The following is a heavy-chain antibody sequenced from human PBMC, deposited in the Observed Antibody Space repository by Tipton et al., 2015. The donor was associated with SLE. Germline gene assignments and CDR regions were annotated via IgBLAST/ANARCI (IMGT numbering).Heavy chain of an antibody. CDR3: ATPLLDYSTSSTRLNY. CDR2: INSDGSST. D-gene: IGHD6-6*01. J-gene: IGHJ4*02. Sequence: PLRLSCAASGFTFSSYWMHWVRQAPGKGLVWVSRINSDGSSTSYADSVKGRFTISRDNSKNTLYLQMNTLRAEDTAVYYCATPLLDYSTSSTRLNYWGQGTLVTVSS. V-gene: IGHV3-74*01. CDR1: GFTFSSYW.